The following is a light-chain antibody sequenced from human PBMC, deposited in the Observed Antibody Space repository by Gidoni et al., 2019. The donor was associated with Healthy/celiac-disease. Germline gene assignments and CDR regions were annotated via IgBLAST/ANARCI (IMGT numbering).Light chain of an antibody. CDR2: DAS. J-gene: IGKJ2*01. Sequence: EIVLKKSPATLSLSPGERATLSCRASQSVSSYLAWYQQKPGQAPRLLIYDASNRATGIPARFSGSGSGTDFTLTISSLEPEDFAVYYCQQRSNWPPYTFGQGTKLEIK. V-gene: IGKV3-11*01. CDR1: QSVSSY. CDR3: QQRSNWPPYT.